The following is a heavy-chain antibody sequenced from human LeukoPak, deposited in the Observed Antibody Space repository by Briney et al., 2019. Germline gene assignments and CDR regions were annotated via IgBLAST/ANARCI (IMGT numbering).Heavy chain of an antibody. J-gene: IGHJ4*02. CDR1: GFTFDDYA. V-gene: IGHV3-9*01. D-gene: IGHD2-2*01. CDR2: ISWNSGSI. CDR3: AKDKGFRDIVVVPAALGDY. Sequence: PGGSLRLSCAASGFTFDDYAMHWVRQAPGKGLEWVSGISWNSGSIGYADSVKGRFTISRDNAKNSLYLQMNSLRAEDTALYYCAKDKGFRDIVVVPAALGDYWGQGTLVTVSS.